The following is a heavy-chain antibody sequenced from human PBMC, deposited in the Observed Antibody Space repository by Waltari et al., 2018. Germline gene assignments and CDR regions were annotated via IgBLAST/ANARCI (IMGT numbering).Heavy chain of an antibody. CDR3: ARVSGGWYSY. CDR2: INAGNGNT. CDR1: GYPFTSYA. D-gene: IGHD6-19*01. V-gene: IGHV1-3*01. J-gene: IGHJ4*02. Sequence: QVQLVQSGAEVKKPGASVKVSCKASGYPFTSYAMHWVRQAPGQRLEWMGWINAGNGNTKNSKKFQGRVTISRDTSASTAYMELSSLRSEDTAVYYCARVSGGWYSYWGQGTLVTVSS.